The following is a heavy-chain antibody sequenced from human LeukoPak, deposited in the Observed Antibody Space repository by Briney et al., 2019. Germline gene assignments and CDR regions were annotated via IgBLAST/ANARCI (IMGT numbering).Heavy chain of an antibody. D-gene: IGHD1-26*01. CDR2: IYYSGST. J-gene: IGHJ4*02. V-gene: IGHV4-39*07. Sequence: SETLSLTCTVSGGSISSSSYYWGWIRQPPGKGLEWIGSIYYSGSTYYNPSLKSRVTISVDTSKNQFSLKLSSVTAADTAVYHCARGSGSYYEEFFDYWGQGTLVTVSS. CDR1: GGSISSSSYY. CDR3: ARGSGSYYEEFFDY.